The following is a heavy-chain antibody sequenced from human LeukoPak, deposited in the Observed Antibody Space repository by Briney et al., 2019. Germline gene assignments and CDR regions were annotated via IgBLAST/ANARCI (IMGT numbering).Heavy chain of an antibody. J-gene: IGHJ4*02. CDR2: IKQDGSEK. CDR1: GFTFSGYW. CDR3: AKGLRQWTHALLFDY. Sequence: PGGSLRLSCVASGFTFSGYWMTWVRQAPGKGLEWVANIKQDGSEKYYVDSVQGRFTISRDNAKNSLYLQMNSLRAEDTAVYYCAKGLRQWTHALLFDYWGQGTLVTVSS. V-gene: IGHV3-7*03. D-gene: IGHD3-16*01.